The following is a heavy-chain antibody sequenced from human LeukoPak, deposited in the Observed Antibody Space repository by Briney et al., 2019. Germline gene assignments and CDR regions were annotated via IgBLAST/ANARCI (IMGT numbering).Heavy chain of an antibody. CDR1: GGSFSDYY. CDR2: INHSGST. D-gene: IGHD5-12*01. V-gene: IGHV4-34*01. J-gene: IGHJ4*02. CDR3: ARQTLGATSRALDY. Sequence: PSETLSLTCAVYGGSFSDYYWSWIRQPPGKGLEWIGEINHSGSTNYNPSLKSRVTVSVDTSKNQFSLKLSSVTAADTAVYYCARQTLGATSRALDYWGQGTLVTVPS.